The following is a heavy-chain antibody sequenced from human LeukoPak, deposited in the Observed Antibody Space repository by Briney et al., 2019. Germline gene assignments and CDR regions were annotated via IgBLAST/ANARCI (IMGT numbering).Heavy chain of an antibody. CDR2: ISAYNGNT. D-gene: IGHD3-10*01. V-gene: IGHV1-18*01. Sequence: GASVKVSCKASGYTFTSYGISWVRQAPGQGLEWMGWISAYNGNTNYAQKLQGRVTMTTDTSTSTAYMELRSLRSDDTAVYYCARDSPAYYDGSGKNLWGQGTLVTVSS. J-gene: IGHJ5*02. CDR1: GYTFTSYG. CDR3: ARDSPAYYDGSGKNL.